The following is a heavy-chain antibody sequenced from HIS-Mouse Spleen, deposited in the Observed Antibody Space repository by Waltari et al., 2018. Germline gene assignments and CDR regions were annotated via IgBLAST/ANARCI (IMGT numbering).Heavy chain of an antibody. J-gene: IGHJ4*02. V-gene: IGHV3-30*18. CDR3: AKDKHHAFDY. CDR1: GFTFSSYG. CDR2: KSYDGSNK. Sequence: QVQLVESGGGVVQPGRSLRLSCAASGFTFSSYGMHWVRQAPGKGVGWVAVKSYDGSNKYYADSVKGRFTISRDNSKNTLYLQMNSLRAEDTAVYYCAKDKHHAFDYWGQGTLVTVSS.